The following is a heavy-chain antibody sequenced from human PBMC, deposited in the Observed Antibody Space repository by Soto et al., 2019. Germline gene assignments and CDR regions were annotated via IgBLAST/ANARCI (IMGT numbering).Heavy chain of an antibody. V-gene: IGHV3-23*01. CDR1: GFTFSSYA. D-gene: IGHD3-22*01. CDR3: AKVLDHYYDSSGYRDY. CDR2: ISGSGGST. J-gene: IGHJ4*02. Sequence: GGSLRLSCAASGFTFSSYAMSWVRQAPGKGLEWVSAISGSGGSTYYADSVKGRFTISRDNSKNTLYLQMNSLRAEDTAVYYCAKVLDHYYDSSGYRDYWGQGTLVTVSS.